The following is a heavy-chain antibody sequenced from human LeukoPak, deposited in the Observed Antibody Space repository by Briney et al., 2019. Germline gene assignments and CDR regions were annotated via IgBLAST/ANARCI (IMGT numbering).Heavy chain of an antibody. CDR3: AKDFRYSSALRGASDI. V-gene: IGHV3-23*01. CDR2: ISGSGGTT. D-gene: IGHD6-19*01. CDR1: GFTFSTYA. J-gene: IGHJ3*02. Sequence: GGSLRLSCAASGFTFSTYAMSWVRQAPGKGLEWVSVISGSGGTTYYADSVKGRFTISRDSSKNTLYLQMNSLRAEDTAVYYCAKDFRYSSALRGASDIWGQGTMVTVSS.